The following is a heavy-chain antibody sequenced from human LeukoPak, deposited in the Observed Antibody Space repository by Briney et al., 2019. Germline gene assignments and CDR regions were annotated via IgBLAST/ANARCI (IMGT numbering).Heavy chain of an antibody. D-gene: IGHD6-19*01. CDR2: IRYDGSNK. CDR1: GFTFSSYG. V-gene: IGHV3-30*02. CDR3: AKDLYSSGWPNWFDP. Sequence: PGGSLRLSCAAFGFTFSSYGMHWVRQAPGKGLEWVAFIRYDGSNKYYADSVKGRFTISRDNSKNTLYLQMNSLRAEDTAVYYCAKDLYSSGWPNWFDPWGQGTLVTVSS. J-gene: IGHJ5*02.